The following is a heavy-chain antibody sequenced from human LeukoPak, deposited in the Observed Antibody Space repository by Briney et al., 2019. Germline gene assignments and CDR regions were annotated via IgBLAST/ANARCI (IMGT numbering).Heavy chain of an antibody. Sequence: GGSLRPSCAASGFTFSNYTMNWVRQAPGKGLEWVSSISSRSSYIYYADSVKGRFTISRDNAKNSLYLQMNSLRAEDTAVYYCARDLNYDFWSGAQDHWGQGTLVTVSS. CDR2: ISSRSSYI. D-gene: IGHD3-3*01. J-gene: IGHJ4*02. CDR3: ARDLNYDFWSGAQDH. V-gene: IGHV3-21*01. CDR1: GFTFSNYT.